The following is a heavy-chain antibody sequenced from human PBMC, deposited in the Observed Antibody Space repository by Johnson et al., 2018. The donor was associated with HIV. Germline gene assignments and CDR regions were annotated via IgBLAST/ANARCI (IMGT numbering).Heavy chain of an antibody. CDR2: VYSDGIT. D-gene: IGHD5-24*01. Sequence: VQLVESGGGLIQPGGSLRLSCAASGFIVSSNYMSWVRQAPGKGLEWVSVVYSDGITFYADSVKGRFTISRDKFKNTLYLQMNSLGAEDTALYYCASSRDGYKGDNAFDIWGQGTMVTVSS. CDR3: ASSRDGYKGDNAFDI. CDR1: GFIVSSNY. V-gene: IGHV3-53*01. J-gene: IGHJ3*02.